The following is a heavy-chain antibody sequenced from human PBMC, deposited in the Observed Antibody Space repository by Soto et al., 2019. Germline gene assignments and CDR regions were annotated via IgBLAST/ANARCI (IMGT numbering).Heavy chain of an antibody. CDR3: ARENYDSSGYLPFCDY. D-gene: IGHD3-22*01. CDR2: ISYDGSNK. CDR1: GFTFSSYA. V-gene: IGHV3-30-3*01. Sequence: GGSLRLSCAASGFTFSSYAMHWVRQAPGKGLEWVAVISYDGSNKYYADSVKGRFTISRDNSKNTLYLQMNSLRAEDTAVYYCARENYDSSGYLPFCDYWGQGTLVTVSS. J-gene: IGHJ4*02.